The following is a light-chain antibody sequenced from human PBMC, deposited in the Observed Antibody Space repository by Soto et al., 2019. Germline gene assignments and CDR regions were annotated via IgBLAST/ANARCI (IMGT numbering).Light chain of an antibody. J-gene: IGLJ1*01. V-gene: IGLV2-14*01. CDR1: SSDVGGYNY. CDR3: SSLTTSSGLNYV. CDR2: EVS. Sequence: QSALTQPASVSGSPGQSITISCIGTSSDVGGYNYVSWYQQHPGKAPKLMIYEVSNRPSGVSNRFSGSKSGNTASLTISGLQAEDEADYYCSSLTTSSGLNYVFGTGTKVTVL.